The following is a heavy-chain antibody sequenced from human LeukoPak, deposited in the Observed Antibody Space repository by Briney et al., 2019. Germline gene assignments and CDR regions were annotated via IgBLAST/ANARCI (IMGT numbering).Heavy chain of an antibody. V-gene: IGHV3-7*01. CDR3: ARAPYGENY. Sequence: PGGSLRLSCAASGFTFSTYWMIWVRQAPGKGLEWVANIKEDGSEKYYVDSVKGRFTISRDNAKNSFYLQMNSLRVEDTAVYYCARAPYGENYWGQGTLVTVSS. CDR2: IKEDGSEK. J-gene: IGHJ4*02. CDR1: GFTFSTYW. D-gene: IGHD4-17*01.